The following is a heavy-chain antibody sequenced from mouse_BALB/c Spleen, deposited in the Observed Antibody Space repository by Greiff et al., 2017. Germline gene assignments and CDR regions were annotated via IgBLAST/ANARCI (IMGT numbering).Heavy chain of an antibody. CDR2: INSNGGST. J-gene: IGHJ1*01. CDR3: ARRDGKDWYFDV. Sequence: EVQLVESGGGLVQPGGSLKLSCAASGFTFSSYGMSWVRQTPDKRLELVATINSNGGSTYYPDSVKGRFTISRDNAKNTLYLQMSSLKSEDTAMYYCARRDGKDWYFDVWGAGTTVTVSS. V-gene: IGHV5-6-3*01. CDR1: GFTFSSYG. D-gene: IGHD2-1*01.